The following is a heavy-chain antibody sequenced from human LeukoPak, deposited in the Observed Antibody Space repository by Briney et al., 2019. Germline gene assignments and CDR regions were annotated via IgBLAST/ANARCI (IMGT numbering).Heavy chain of an antibody. D-gene: IGHD3-10*01. CDR2: IKQDGSEK. V-gene: IGHV3-7*05. Sequence: GGSLRLSCAASGFTFSSYWMSWVRQAPGKGLEWVANIKQDGSEKYYVDSVKGRFTISRDNAKNSLYLQMNSLRAEDTAVYYCASSMVRGVSAMIYWGQGTLVTVSS. CDR3: ASSMVRGVSAMIY. J-gene: IGHJ4*02. CDR1: GFTFSSYW.